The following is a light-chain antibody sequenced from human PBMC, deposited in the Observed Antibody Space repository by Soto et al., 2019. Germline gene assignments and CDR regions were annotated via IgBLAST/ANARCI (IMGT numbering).Light chain of an antibody. Sequence: DIQMTQSPSTLSASVGDRVTVTCRASQTIFSWLAWFQQKQGKAPKLLIYDRSTLKSGVPSRFTVSGSGTEFTIHTSSLQPDDFATYICQQYKSDFPTFGQGTKV. J-gene: IGKJ1*01. CDR1: QTIFSW. CDR2: DRS. V-gene: IGKV1-5*01. CDR3: QQYKSDFPT.